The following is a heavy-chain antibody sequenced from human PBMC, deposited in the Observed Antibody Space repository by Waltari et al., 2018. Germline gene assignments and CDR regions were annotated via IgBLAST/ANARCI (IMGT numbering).Heavy chain of an antibody. J-gene: IGHJ4*02. V-gene: IGHV1-46*03. CDR1: GFTFSNYY. Sequence: QFQLVQPGAEVKKPGASVKVSCEASGFTFSNYYVHWVRQAPGQGLEWMALFSPSGAGTRYAEKFQGRVTLTRDTSTSTVYMDLSSLRSEDTAVYYCATFVSGSFTFPDYWGQGTLVTVSS. CDR3: ATFVSGSFTFPDY. CDR2: FSPSGAGT. D-gene: IGHD3-16*01.